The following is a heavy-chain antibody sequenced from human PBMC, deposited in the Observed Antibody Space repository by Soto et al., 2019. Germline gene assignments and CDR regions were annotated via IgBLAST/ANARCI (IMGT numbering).Heavy chain of an antibody. V-gene: IGHV2-5*02. CDR2: IYWDDDK. J-gene: IGHJ4*02. CDR1: GFSLSTSGVS. D-gene: IGHD4-17*01. CDR3: AHRTGYGALFDY. Sequence: QITLKESGPTLVKPTQTLTLTCTFSGFSLSTSGVSVGWVRQPPGRALEWLALIYWDDDKHNSPSRKSRPTITKDTSKNQVVLTMTNMYPVDTATYYCAHRTGYGALFDYWGQGTLVTVSS.